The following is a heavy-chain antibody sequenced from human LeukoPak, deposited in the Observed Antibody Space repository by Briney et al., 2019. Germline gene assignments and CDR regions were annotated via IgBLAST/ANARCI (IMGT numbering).Heavy chain of an antibody. V-gene: IGHV3-30*04. Sequence: GRSLRLSCAASGFTFSSYAMHWVRQAPGKGLEWVAVISYDGGNKYYADSVKGRFTISRDNSKNTLYLQMNSLRAEDTAVYYCARDPYSSGGFDYWGQGTLVTVSS. CDR1: GFTFSSYA. D-gene: IGHD6-19*01. CDR3: ARDPYSSGGFDY. CDR2: ISYDGGNK. J-gene: IGHJ4*02.